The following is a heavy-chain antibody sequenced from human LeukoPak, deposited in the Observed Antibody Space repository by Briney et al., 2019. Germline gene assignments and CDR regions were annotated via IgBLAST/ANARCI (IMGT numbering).Heavy chain of an antibody. Sequence: SVKVSCKASGGTFSSYAISWVRQAPGQGLEWMGRIIPILGIANYAQKFQGRVTITAGKSTSTAYMELSSLRSEDTAVYYCARGAGYSFDYWGQGTLVTVSS. CDR3: ARGAGYSFDY. CDR1: GGTFSSYA. D-gene: IGHD5-18*01. CDR2: IIPILGIA. J-gene: IGHJ4*02. V-gene: IGHV1-69*04.